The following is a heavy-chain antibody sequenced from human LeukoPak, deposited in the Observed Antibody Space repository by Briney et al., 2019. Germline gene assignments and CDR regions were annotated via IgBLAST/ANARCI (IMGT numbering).Heavy chain of an antibody. Sequence: SETLSLTCTVSGASFSYYHWSWIRQPPGKGLEWIGYINYSGSTNYNPSLKSRVTISIDTSKNQFSLKLSSVTAADTAVYYCARGGSRTYTAMIKDYWGQGTLVTVCS. J-gene: IGHJ4*02. V-gene: IGHV4-59*13. CDR3: ARGGSRTYTAMIKDY. D-gene: IGHD5-18*01. CDR1: GASFSYYH. CDR2: INYSGST.